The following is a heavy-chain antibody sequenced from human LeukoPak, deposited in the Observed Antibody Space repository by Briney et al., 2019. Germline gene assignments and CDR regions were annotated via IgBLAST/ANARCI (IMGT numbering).Heavy chain of an antibody. CDR1: GGSFSGYY. J-gene: IGHJ4*02. Sequence: SETLSLTCAVYGGSFSGYYWSWIRQPPGKGLEWIGEINHSGSTNYNPSLKSRVTISVDTSKNQFSLKLSSVTAADTAVYYCARSSRGWQREGGDYWGQGTLVTVSS. CDR2: INHSGST. D-gene: IGHD6-19*01. V-gene: IGHV4-34*01. CDR3: ARSSRGWQREGGDY.